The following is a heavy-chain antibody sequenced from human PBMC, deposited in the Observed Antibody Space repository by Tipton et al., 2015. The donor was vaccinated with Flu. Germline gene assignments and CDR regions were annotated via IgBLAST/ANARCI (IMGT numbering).Heavy chain of an antibody. J-gene: IGHJ3*02. Sequence: QLVQSGAEVKKPGESLKISCKGSGYSFTSYWIGWVRQMPGKGLEWMGIIYPGDSDTRYSPSFQGQVTISADKSISTAYLQWSSLKASDTAMYYCARREIAYCGGDCYSYAFDIWGQGTMVTVSS. CDR3: ARREIAYCGGDCYSYAFDI. V-gene: IGHV5-51*01. D-gene: IGHD2-21*02. CDR1: GYSFTSYW. CDR2: IYPGDSDT.